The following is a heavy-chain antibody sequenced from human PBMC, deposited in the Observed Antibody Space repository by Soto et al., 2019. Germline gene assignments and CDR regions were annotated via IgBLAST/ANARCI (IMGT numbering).Heavy chain of an antibody. CDR3: TTVMVVDAFDI. D-gene: IGHD2-8*01. CDR1: GFTFSNAW. Sequence: LRLSCAASGFTFSNAWMSWVRQAPGKGLEWVGRIKSKTDGGTTDYAAPVKGRFTISRDDSKNTLYLQMNSLKAEDTAVYYCTTVMVVDAFDIWGQGTMVTVSS. V-gene: IGHV3-15*01. J-gene: IGHJ3*02. CDR2: IKSKTDGGTT.